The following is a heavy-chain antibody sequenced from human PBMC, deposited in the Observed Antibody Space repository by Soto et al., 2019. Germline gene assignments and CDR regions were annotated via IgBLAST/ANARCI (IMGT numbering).Heavy chain of an antibody. CDR3: AKNDDHGSSYHGMDV. Sequence: SETLSLTCTVSGGYINSYYWNWIRQPPGKGLEWIGYIYYSGSTNYNPSLKSRVVISVDTSKNQFSLKLRSVTAADTAMYYCAKNDDHGSSYHGMDVWGQGTTVTVSS. J-gene: IGHJ6*01. CDR2: IYYSGST. CDR1: GGYINSYY. V-gene: IGHV4-59*01. D-gene: IGHD4-17*01.